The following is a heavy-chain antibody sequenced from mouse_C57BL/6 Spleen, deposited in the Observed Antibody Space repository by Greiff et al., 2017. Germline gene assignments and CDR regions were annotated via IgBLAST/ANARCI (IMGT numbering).Heavy chain of an antibody. J-gene: IGHJ1*03. D-gene: IGHD1-1*01. CDR1: GYTFTSYW. CDR3: AREMDSYGSSYGYFDV. V-gene: IGHV1-53*01. Sequence: VKLMESGTELVKPGASVKLSCKASGYTFTSYWMHWVKQRPGQGLEWIGNINPSNGGTNYNEKFKSKATLTVDKSSSTAYMQLSSLTSEDSAVYYCAREMDSYGSSYGYFDVWGTGTTVTVSS. CDR2: INPSNGGT.